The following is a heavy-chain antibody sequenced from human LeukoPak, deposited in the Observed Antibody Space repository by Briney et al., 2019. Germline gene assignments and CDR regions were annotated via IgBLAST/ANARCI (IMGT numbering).Heavy chain of an antibody. V-gene: IGHV1-2*02. J-gene: IGHJ4*02. D-gene: IGHD3-10*01. Sequence: ASVKVSCKTSGFTFTGYYTHWVRQAPGQGLDWMGWINPYSGGTNYAQKFQGRVTMTRDTSISTAYMELNSLKSDDTAIYYCARRGYGSGSYEDYWGQGTLVTVSS. CDR3: ARRGYGSGSYEDY. CDR2: INPYSGGT. CDR1: GFTFTGYY.